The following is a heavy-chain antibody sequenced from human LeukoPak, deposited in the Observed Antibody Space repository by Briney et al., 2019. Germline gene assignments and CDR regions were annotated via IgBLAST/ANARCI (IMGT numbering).Heavy chain of an antibody. D-gene: IGHD2-8*02. CDR2: IKSDGSST. J-gene: IGHJ4*02. CDR3: ARDQIYCTGGYCYFDY. V-gene: IGHV3-74*01. Sequence: GGSLRLSCAASGFTFSSYWMHWVRQAPGKGLVWVSRIKSDGSSTSYADSVKGRFTISRDNAKNTLYLQMNGVRAEDTAVYYCARDQIYCTGGYCYFDYWGRGTLVTVSS. CDR1: GFTFSSYW.